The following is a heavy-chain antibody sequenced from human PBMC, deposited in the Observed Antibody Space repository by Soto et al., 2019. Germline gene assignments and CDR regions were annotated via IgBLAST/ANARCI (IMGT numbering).Heavy chain of an antibody. Sequence: EVQLVESGGGLVQPGGSLRLSCSASGFTFSNYWMNWVRQAPGKGLEWVANIKPEGGEEYYVDSVKGRFTISRDNAKNSLYPQMNKLRGGHTALYFRVRDGHRGGDYDYWGQGALVTVSS. CDR3: VRDGHRGGDYDY. D-gene: IGHD3-16*01. CDR2: IKPEGGEE. V-gene: IGHV3-7*03. CDR1: GFTFSNYW. J-gene: IGHJ4*02.